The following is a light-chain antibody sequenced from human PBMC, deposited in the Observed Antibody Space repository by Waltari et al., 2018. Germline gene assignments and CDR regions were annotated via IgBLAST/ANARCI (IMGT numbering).Light chain of an antibody. Sequence: DIHLTPPPSSLSASVGDSVTTTFQASDDINAFLTWYQQKPGTAPKRLIYDASSLVTGVPSRFSGDGSGSLFTLTISSLQPEDFATYYCQQYDDVPPYTFGPGTKVNLK. V-gene: IGKV1-33*01. CDR1: DDINAF. CDR2: DAS. J-gene: IGKJ3*01. CDR3: QQYDDVPPYT.